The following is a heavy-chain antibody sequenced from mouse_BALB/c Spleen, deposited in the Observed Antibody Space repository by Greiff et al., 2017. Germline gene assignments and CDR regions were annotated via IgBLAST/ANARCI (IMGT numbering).Heavy chain of an antibody. CDR2: IRNKANGYTT. D-gene: IGHD2-4*01. CDR3: ARDDYDYSPWFAY. J-gene: IGHJ3*01. V-gene: IGHV7-3*02. Sequence: EVKLVESGGGLVQPGGSLRLSCATSGFTFTDYYMSWVRQPPGKALEWLGFIRNKANGYTTEYSASVKGRFTISRDNSQSFLYLQMNTLRAEDSATYYCARDDYDYSPWFAYWGQGTLVTVSA. CDR1: GFTFTDYY.